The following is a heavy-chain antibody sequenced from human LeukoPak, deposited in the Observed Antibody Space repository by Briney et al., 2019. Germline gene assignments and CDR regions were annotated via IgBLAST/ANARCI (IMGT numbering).Heavy chain of an antibody. CDR1: GGSISSGDYY. J-gene: IGHJ4*02. V-gene: IGHV4-30-4*08. Sequence: SQTLSLTCTVSGGSISSGDYYWSWIRQPPGKGLEWIGYIYYSGSTYYNPSLKSRVTISVDTSKNQFSLKLSSVTAADTAVYYCARFFILVTIIDYWGQGTLVTVSS. CDR3: ARFFILVTIIDY. D-gene: IGHD4-23*01. CDR2: IYYSGST.